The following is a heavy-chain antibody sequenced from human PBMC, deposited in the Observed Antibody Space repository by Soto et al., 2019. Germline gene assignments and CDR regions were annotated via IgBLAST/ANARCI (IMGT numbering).Heavy chain of an antibody. D-gene: IGHD3-22*01. V-gene: IGHV3-74*01. CDR2: SNSDGSST. CDR3: ARAIGYYGMDV. CDR1: GFTFSSYW. J-gene: IGHJ6*02. Sequence: GGSLRLSCAASGFTFSSYWIHWVRQAPGMGLVWVSRSNSDGSSTSYADSVKGRFTISRDNAKNTLYLQMNSLRAEDTAVYYCARAIGYYGMDVWGQGTTVTVSS.